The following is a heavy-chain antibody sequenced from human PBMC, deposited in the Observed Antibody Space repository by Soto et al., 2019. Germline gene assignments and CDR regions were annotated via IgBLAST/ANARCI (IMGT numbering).Heavy chain of an antibody. Sequence: QVQLVQSGGEVKKPGASVKVSCKASGYTFTSYGISWVRQAPGQGLEWMGRSSAYNENTHYAQKRQGRVTMTTDTPTSTASMELRSLRSDDTSVYYCARVVGALGHWFDPWGQGTLVTVSS. V-gene: IGHV1-18*01. CDR2: SSAYNENT. CDR1: GYTFTSYG. J-gene: IGHJ5*02. D-gene: IGHD1-26*01. CDR3: ARVVGALGHWFDP.